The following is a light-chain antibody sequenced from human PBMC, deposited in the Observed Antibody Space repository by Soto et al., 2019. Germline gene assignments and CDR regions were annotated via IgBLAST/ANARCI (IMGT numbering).Light chain of an antibody. CDR2: EVS. CDR3: NSYTNTAARV. J-gene: IGLJ1*01. Sequence: QSALTQPASVSLSPGPSITISCTGTSSDVGAHNFVSWYQQHPGKAPKLMIYEVSNRPSGVSDRFSGSKSGNTASLTISGLQAEDEADYYCNSYTNTAARVFGTGTKVTVL. CDR1: SSDVGAHNF. V-gene: IGLV2-14*01.